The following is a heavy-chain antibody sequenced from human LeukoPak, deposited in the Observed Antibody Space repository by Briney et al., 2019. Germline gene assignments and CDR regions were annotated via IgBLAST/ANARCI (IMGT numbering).Heavy chain of an antibody. D-gene: IGHD3-16*01. J-gene: IGHJ4*02. V-gene: IGHV1-18*01. CDR1: GYTFTSYG. Sequence: ASVKVSCKASGYTFTSYGISWVRQAPGQGLEWMGWISAYNGNTNYAQKLQGRVTMTRNTSISTAYMELSSLRSDDTAVYYCARVRYRLAETYIDYWGQGTLVTVSS. CDR3: ARVRYRLAETYIDY. CDR2: ISAYNGNT.